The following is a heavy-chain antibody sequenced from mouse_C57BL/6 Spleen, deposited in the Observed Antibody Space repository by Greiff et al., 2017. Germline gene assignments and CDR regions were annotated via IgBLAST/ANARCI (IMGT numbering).Heavy chain of an antibody. CDR3: ARPHYDCEGCFDY. Sequence: VHLVESGAELARPGASVKLSCKASGYTFTSYGISWVKQRTGQGLEWIGEICPRSGNPYSNEKFKGKATLTVAKSSSTAYMEIRSLTSEDSAVYFCARPHYDCEGCFDYWGQGTTLTVSA. CDR1: GYTFTSYG. J-gene: IGHJ2*01. CDR2: ICPRSGNP. V-gene: IGHV1-81*01. D-gene: IGHD2-4*01.